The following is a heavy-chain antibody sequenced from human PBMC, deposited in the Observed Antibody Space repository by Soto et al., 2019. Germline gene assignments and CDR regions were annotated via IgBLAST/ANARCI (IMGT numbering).Heavy chain of an antibody. CDR1: GGSISSSSYY. CDR3: ARAITIDPWFDP. CDR2: IYYSGST. Sequence: PSETLSLTCTVSGGSISSSSYYWGWIRQPPGKGLEWIGYIYYSGSTNYNPSLKSRVTISVDTSKNQFSLKLSSVTAADTAVYYCARAITIDPWFDPWGQGTLVT. J-gene: IGHJ5*02. V-gene: IGHV4-61*05. D-gene: IGHD3-9*01.